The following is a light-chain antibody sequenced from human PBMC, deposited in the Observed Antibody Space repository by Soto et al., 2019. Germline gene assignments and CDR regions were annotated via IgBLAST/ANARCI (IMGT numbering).Light chain of an antibody. CDR2: DAS. CDR1: QSVSSN. CDR3: QQYNNWPPPYT. V-gene: IGKV3-15*01. J-gene: IGKJ2*01. Sequence: EIVMTQSPATLSVSPGERATLSCRASQSVSSNLAWYQQKPGQAPRLLIYDASTRATGIPARFSGSGSGTEFNLTIHSLQSEDFAVYYCQQYNNWPPPYTFGQGTKLEIK.